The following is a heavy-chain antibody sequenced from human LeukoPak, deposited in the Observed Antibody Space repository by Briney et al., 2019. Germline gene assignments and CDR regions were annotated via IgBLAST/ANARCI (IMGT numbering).Heavy chain of an antibody. D-gene: IGHD2-15*01. CDR3: ASSRYLYYFHF. V-gene: IGHV3-11*04. Sequence: PGGSLRLSCAASQYPFNDYYMSWIRQAPGKGLEWISYISSTGTVIHYADSVKGRFTISRDSAKPSLYLQMNNLRAEDTALYYCASSRYLYYFHFWGQGTQVSVSS. CDR2: ISSTGTVI. J-gene: IGHJ4*02. CDR1: QYPFNDYY.